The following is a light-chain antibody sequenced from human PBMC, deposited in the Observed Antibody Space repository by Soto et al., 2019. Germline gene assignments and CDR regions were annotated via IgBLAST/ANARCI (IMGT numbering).Light chain of an antibody. CDR1: SSDVGTYNL. V-gene: IGLV2-23*02. CDR3: CSYGGSSALPYV. J-gene: IGLJ1*01. CDR2: EVT. Sequence: QSALAQPASVSGSPEQSVTISCTGTSSDVGTYNLVSWYQQHPGKAPKLIIYEVTERPSGVSNRFSGSKFGNTASLTISGLLPEDGADYYCCSYGGSSALPYVFGTGTKVTV.